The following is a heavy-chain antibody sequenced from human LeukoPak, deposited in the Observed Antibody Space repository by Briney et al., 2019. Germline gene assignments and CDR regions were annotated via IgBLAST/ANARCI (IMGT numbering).Heavy chain of an antibody. CDR2: IYPGDSDT. V-gene: IGHV5-51*01. CDR3: ARLLWFGELLFQPFDY. J-gene: IGHJ4*02. Sequence: GESLKISCKGSGYSFTSYWIGWVRQMPGKGLEWMGIIYPGDSDTRYSPSFHGQVPISADKSIRTAYLQWSSLKASDTAMYYCARLLWFGELLFQPFDYWGQGTLVTVSS. CDR1: GYSFTSYW. D-gene: IGHD3-10*01.